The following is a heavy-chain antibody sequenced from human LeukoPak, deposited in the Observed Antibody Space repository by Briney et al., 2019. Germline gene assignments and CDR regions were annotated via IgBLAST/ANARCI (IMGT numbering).Heavy chain of an antibody. Sequence: QAGGSLRLSCAASGFTLSNHWMNWVRQAPGKGLEWAANISPDGIDKYYVDSVRGRFTISRDNAKNSLYLQMSSLRAEDTAVYYCVRGSDSWGQGTLVTVSS. J-gene: IGHJ4*02. V-gene: IGHV3-7*01. CDR2: ISPDGIDK. CDR3: VRGSDS. CDR1: GFTLSNHW.